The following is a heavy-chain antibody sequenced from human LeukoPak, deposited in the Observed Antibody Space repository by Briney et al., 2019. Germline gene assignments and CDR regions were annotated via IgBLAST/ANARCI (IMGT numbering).Heavy chain of an antibody. J-gene: IGHJ6*03. CDR1: GYSISSGYY. V-gene: IGHV4-38-2*02. Sequence: PSETLSLTCTVSGYSISSGYYWGWIRQPPGKGLEWIGSIYHSGSTYYNPSLKSRVTISVDTSKNQFSLKLSSVTAADTAVYYCARGSYSGNYWGYYYMDVWGKGITVTISS. D-gene: IGHD1-26*01. CDR2: IYHSGST. CDR3: ARGSYSGNYWGYYYMDV.